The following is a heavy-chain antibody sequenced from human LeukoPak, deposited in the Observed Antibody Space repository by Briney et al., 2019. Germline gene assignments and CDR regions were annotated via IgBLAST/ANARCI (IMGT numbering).Heavy chain of an antibody. CDR1: GFTFSSYA. J-gene: IGHJ4*02. D-gene: IGHD1-14*01. CDR2: ISGSGGST. V-gene: IGHV3-23*01. CDR3: AKDRTPDPCFDY. Sequence: GGSLRLSCAASGFTFSSYATSWVRQAPGKGLEWVSAISGSGGSTYYADSVKGRFTISRDNSKNTLYLQMNSLRAEDTAVYYCAKDRTPDPCFDYWGQGTLVTVSS.